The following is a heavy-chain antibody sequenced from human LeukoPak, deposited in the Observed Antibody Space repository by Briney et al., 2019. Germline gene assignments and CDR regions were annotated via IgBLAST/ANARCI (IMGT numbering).Heavy chain of an antibody. V-gene: IGHV4-59*08. CDR3: ARSVTYYYGSGSYYNGFYFDY. CDR1: GGSISSYY. Sequence: SETLSLTCTVSGGSISSYYWSWIRQPPGKGLEWIGYIYYSGSTNYNPSLKSRVTIPVDTSKNQFSLKLSSVTAADTAVYYCARSVTYYYGSGSYYNGFYFDYWGQGTLVTVSS. J-gene: IGHJ4*02. D-gene: IGHD3-10*01. CDR2: IYYSGST.